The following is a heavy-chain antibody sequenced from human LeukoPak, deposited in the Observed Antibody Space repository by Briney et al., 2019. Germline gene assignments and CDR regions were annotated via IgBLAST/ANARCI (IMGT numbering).Heavy chain of an antibody. CDR1: GVSISSYY. Sequence: SEALSLTCTASGVSISSYYWSWIRQPPGKGLEWVGYISYSGSTNFYPSLKSRVTISGDTSKNQVSLKLSSVTAADTAVYYCAREGTAGTNLNWFDPWGQGTLVTVSS. V-gene: IGHV4-59*01. CDR3: AREGTAGTNLNWFDP. CDR2: ISYSGST. J-gene: IGHJ5*02. D-gene: IGHD1-1*01.